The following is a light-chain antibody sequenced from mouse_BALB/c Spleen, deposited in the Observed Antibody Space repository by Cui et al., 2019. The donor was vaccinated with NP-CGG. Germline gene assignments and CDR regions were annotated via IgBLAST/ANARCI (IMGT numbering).Light chain of an antibody. J-gene: IGLJ1*01. CDR1: TGAVTTSNY. V-gene: IGLV1*01. CDR3: ALWYSNHWV. CDR2: GTN. Sequence: QAVVTQESALTTSPGETVTLTCRSSTGAVTTSNYANWVQEKPDHLFTGLIGGTNNRPPCVPARFSGSLIGDKAALIITGAQTEDEAIYFCALWYSNHWVFGGGTKLTVL.